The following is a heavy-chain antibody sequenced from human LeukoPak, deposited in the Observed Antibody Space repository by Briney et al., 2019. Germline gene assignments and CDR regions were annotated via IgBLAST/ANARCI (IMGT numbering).Heavy chain of an antibody. Sequence: PGGSLGLSCAASKFIFSNYWMSWVRQAPGKGLEWVAYIKKTGSETYYVDSVKGRFTVTRDNARNSLFLQMNSLRAEDTAVYYCAREDGYCSGGNCYSYFDSWGQGTLVTVSS. V-gene: IGHV3-7*01. CDR1: KFIFSNYW. CDR3: AREDGYCSGGNCYSYFDS. D-gene: IGHD2-15*01. J-gene: IGHJ4*02. CDR2: IKKTGSET.